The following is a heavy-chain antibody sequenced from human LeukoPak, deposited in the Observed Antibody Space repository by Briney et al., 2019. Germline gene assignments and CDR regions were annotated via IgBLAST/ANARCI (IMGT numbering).Heavy chain of an antibody. D-gene: IGHD5-18*01. V-gene: IGHV4-59*01. CDR1: GGSISSYY. CDR2: IYYTGST. J-gene: IGHJ4*02. Sequence: PSETLSLTCTVSGGSISSYYWSWIRQPPGKGLEWIGYIYYTGSTNYNPSLKIRVTMSVDTSKNQLCLKLRSVTAADTAVYYCARGGYSYRYDYWGQGTLVTVSA. CDR3: ARGGYSYRYDY.